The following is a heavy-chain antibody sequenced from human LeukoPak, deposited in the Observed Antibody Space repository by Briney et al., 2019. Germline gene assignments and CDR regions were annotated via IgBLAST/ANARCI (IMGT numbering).Heavy chain of an antibody. D-gene: IGHD4-17*01. Sequence: PSETPSLTCAVSGYSISSGYYWGWIRQPPGKGLEWIGSIYHSGNTYCNPSLKSRVTISVDTSKNQFSLKLSSVAAADTAVYYCARRTVTTNADAFDIWGQGTMVTVSS. CDR3: ARRTVTTNADAFDI. CDR2: IYHSGNT. J-gene: IGHJ3*02. CDR1: GYSISSGYY. V-gene: IGHV4-38-2*01.